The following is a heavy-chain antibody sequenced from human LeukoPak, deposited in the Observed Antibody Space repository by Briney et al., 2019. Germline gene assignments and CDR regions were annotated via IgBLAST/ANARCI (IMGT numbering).Heavy chain of an antibody. CDR1: GFTFSSYA. CDR3: AKNGQDWGYAHIDY. J-gene: IGHJ4*02. Sequence: PGGSLRLSCAASGFTFSSYAMTWVRQAPGEGLEWVSGISGSGVTIYYADSGKGRFTYADSVKGRFTISRDNSKNTLYLQINSLRAEDTAVYYCAKNGQDWGYAHIDYWGQGTLVTVSS. D-gene: IGHD7-27*01. CDR2: ISGSGVTI. V-gene: IGHV3-23*01.